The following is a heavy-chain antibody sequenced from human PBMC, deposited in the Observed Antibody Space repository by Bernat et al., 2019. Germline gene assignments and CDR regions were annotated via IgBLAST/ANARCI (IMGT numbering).Heavy chain of an antibody. J-gene: IGHJ4*02. V-gene: IGHV4-39*01. D-gene: IGHD3-3*01. Sequence: QQLQVSGPGLVKPSETLSLTCTVSGGSISSSSYYWGWIRQPPGKGLEWIGSIYYSGSTYYNPSLKSRVTISVDTSKNQFSLKLSSVTAADTAVYYCARQLGPYYDFWSGYSAYYFDYWGQGTLVTVSS. CDR2: IYYSGST. CDR3: ARQLGPYYDFWSGYSAYYFDY. CDR1: GGSISSSSYY.